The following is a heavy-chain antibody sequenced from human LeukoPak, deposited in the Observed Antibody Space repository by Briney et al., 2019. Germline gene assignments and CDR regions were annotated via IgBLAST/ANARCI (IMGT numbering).Heavy chain of an antibody. V-gene: IGHV1-46*01. J-gene: IGHJ3*02. CDR3: ARDPNYYDSSGYSIDAFDI. CDR2: INPSGGST. D-gene: IGHD3-22*01. CDR1: GYTFTSYY. Sequence: ASVKVSCKASGYTFTSYYMHWVRQAPGQGLEWMGIINPSGGSTSYAQKFQGRVTMTRDMSTSTVYMELSSLRSEDTAVYYCARDPNYYDSSGYSIDAFDIWGQGTMVTVSS.